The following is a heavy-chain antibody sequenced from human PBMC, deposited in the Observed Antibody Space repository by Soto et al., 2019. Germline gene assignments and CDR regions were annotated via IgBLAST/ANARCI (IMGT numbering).Heavy chain of an antibody. CDR1: GYIFTNYW. V-gene: IGHV5-51*01. D-gene: IGHD2-2*01. CDR2: IYPGDSET. CDR3: ARHAGYCSSTTCSQNAS. Sequence: GESLKISCSGSGYIFTNYWIAWVRQMPGKGLEWMGIIYPGDSETIYSPSFQGQVTISAAKSINTAYLQWSSLKASDTAIYFCARHAGYCSSTTCSQNASWGKGTRAPVSP. J-gene: IGHJ5*02.